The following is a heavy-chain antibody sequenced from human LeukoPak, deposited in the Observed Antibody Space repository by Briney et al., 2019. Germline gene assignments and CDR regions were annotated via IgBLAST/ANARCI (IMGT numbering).Heavy chain of an antibody. Sequence: GASVKVSCKASGGTFSSYAISWVRQAPGQGLEWMGGIIPIFGTANYAQKFQGRVTITADESTSTAYMELSSLRSEDTAVYYCATEGGLPSQLWIDWGQGTLVTVSS. D-gene: IGHD5-18*01. J-gene: IGHJ4*02. V-gene: IGHV1-69*13. CDR2: IIPIFGTA. CDR1: GGTFSSYA. CDR3: ATEGGLPSQLWID.